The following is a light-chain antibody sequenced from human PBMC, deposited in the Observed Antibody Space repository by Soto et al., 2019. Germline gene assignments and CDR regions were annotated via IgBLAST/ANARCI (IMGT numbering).Light chain of an antibody. CDR3: QPSYRQGT. CDR1: QSIGNA. CDR2: RAS. J-gene: IGKJ1*01. V-gene: IGKV1-6*02. Sequence: ASEMSESRVALCAPRGNIDNISFRASQSIGNALGWYQQKPGKPPKVLIYRASNLQNGVPPRFSGSGSGTEFTLAISSLQPEDFATYYCQPSYRQGTFGQGSNV.